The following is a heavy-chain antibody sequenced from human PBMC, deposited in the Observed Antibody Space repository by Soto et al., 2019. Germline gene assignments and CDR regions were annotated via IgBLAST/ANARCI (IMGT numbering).Heavy chain of an antibody. CDR2: IYSGGST. V-gene: IGHV3-53*01. Sequence: EVQLVESGGGLIQPGGSLRLSCAASGFTVSSNYMSWVRQAPGKGLEWVSVIYSGGSTYYADSVKGRFTISRDKSKNTLYLQMNSLRAEDTAVYYCAVYIYGDYEHYYYGMDVWGQGTTVTVSS. CDR1: GFTVSSNY. J-gene: IGHJ6*02. CDR3: AVYIYGDYEHYYYGMDV. D-gene: IGHD4-17*01.